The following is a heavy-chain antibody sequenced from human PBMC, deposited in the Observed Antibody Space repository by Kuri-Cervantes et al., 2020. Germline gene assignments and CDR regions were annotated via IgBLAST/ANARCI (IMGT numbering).Heavy chain of an antibody. CDR1: GGSISSGGYY. J-gene: IGHJ4*02. Sequence: SETLSLTCTVSGGSISSGGYYWSWIRQHPGKGLEWIGSVYSSGVVDFNPSLKSRLSISVDTSKSQFSLQLNSVTPEDTAVYYCARGYMYDYWGQGTLVTVSS. D-gene: IGHD1-1*01. CDR2: VYSSGVV. V-gene: IGHV4-39*01. CDR3: ARGYMYDY.